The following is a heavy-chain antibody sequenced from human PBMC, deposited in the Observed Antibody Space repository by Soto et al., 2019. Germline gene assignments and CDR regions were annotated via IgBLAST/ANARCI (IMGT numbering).Heavy chain of an antibody. D-gene: IGHD5-18*01. J-gene: IGHJ4*01. V-gene: IGHV5-51*01. CDR3: ARISGYSSGRVDY. Sequence: GVSLRLSCAASGFTFSSYSMNWVRQMPGKGLEWMGIIYPGDSDTTYSPSFQGQVIISVEKSISTAYLQWSSLKASDTAMYYCARISGYSSGRVDYWGHGTRVNVS. CDR2: IYPGDSDT. CDR1: GFTFSSYS.